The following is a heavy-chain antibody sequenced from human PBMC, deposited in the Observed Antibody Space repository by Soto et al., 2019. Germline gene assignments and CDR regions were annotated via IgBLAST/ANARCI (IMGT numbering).Heavy chain of an antibody. CDR2: LYYGRSA. CDR3: DRASPVVNDV. Sequence: PSETLSLTCAVSGDSISSYYCMWIRQPPGKGLESIGYLYYGRSANYNPSLKSRVTISVDTSKNQFSLKLSSVTAADTAVYYCDRASPVVNDVWGQGTTVTFSS. CDR1: GDSISSYY. J-gene: IGHJ6*02. V-gene: IGHV4-59*08.